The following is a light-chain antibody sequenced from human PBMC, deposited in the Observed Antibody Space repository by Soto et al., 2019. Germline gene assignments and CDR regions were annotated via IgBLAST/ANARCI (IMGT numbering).Light chain of an antibody. CDR2: GAS. J-gene: IGKJ1*01. V-gene: IGKV3-15*01. CDR3: HQFDVLPLT. Sequence: EIVLTQSPDTLSVSPGGRATLSCRASQDVRGGLAWYQQKPGQAPRLLIHGASTRATGIPARFSGSGSGTEFTLTSSRLQSENCATYYCHQFDVLPLTFGQGTTVEI. CDR1: QDVRGG.